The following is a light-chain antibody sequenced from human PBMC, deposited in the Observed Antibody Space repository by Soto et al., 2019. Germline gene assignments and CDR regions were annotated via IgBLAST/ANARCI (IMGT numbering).Light chain of an antibody. J-gene: IGLJ3*02. CDR3: CSYANTGTWV. Sequence: QSALTQPASVSGSPGQSITISCTGSSSDIGTCNLVSWYQQRPGKAPKLMIYEASKRPSGVSNRFFGSKSGNTASLTISGLQAEDESDYYCCSYANTGTWVFGGGTKLTVL. CDR1: SSDIGTCNL. V-gene: IGLV2-23*01. CDR2: EAS.